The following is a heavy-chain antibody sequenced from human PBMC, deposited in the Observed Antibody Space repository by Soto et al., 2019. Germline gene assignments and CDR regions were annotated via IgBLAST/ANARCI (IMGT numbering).Heavy chain of an antibody. D-gene: IGHD2-2*01. Sequence: ASVKVSCKASGYTFTSYDINWVRQATGQRLEWMGWMNPNSGNTGYAQKFQGRVTMTRNTSISTAYMELSSLRSEDTAVYYCARSEDIVLVPAAMGWFDPWGQGTLVTVSS. V-gene: IGHV1-8*01. CDR1: GYTFTSYD. CDR3: ARSEDIVLVPAAMGWFDP. CDR2: MNPNSGNT. J-gene: IGHJ5*02.